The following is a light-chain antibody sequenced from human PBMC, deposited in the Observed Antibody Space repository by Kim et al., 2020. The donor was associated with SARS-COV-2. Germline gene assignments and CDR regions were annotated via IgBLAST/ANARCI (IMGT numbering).Light chain of an antibody. CDR2: DAS. V-gene: IGKV1-5*01. CDR3: QQYNSYRRT. Sequence: DIQMTQSPSTLSASVGDRVTITCRASQSISSWLAWYQQKPGKAPKLLIYDASSLESGVPSRFSGSGSGTEFTLTISSLQPDDFATYYCQQYNSYRRTFGQGTKLEI. J-gene: IGKJ2*01. CDR1: QSISSW.